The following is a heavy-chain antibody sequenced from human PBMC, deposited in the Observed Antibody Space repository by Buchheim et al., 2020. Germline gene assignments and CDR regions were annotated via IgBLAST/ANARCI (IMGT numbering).Heavy chain of an antibody. CDR2: IYYSGST. CDR1: GGSISSYY. Sequence: QVQLQESGPGLVKPSETLSLTCTVSGGSISSYYWSWIRQPPGKGLEWIGYIYYSGSTNYNPPLKSRVTISVDTSKNQFSLKLSSVTAADTAVYYCARDRHDFWSGLDYYYYYMDVWGKGTT. V-gene: IGHV4-59*01. D-gene: IGHD3-3*01. CDR3: ARDRHDFWSGLDYYYYYMDV. J-gene: IGHJ6*03.